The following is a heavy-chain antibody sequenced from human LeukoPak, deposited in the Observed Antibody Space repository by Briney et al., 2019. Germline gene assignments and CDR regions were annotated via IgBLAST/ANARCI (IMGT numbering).Heavy chain of an antibody. J-gene: IGHJ4*02. D-gene: IGHD2-15*01. V-gene: IGHV3-48*03. Sequence: GGSLRLSCAASGFTFSSYEMNWVRQAPGEGLEWVSYISGSGSSIYYADSAKGRFTISRDNAKNSLYLQMDSLRAEDTAVYYCASPGEGYCNGGSCYYFDYWGQGTLVTVSS. CDR2: ISGSGSSI. CDR1: GFTFSSYE. CDR3: ASPGEGYCNGGSCYYFDY.